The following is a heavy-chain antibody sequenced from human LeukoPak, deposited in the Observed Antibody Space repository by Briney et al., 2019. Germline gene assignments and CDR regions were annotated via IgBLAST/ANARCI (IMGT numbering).Heavy chain of an antibody. J-gene: IGHJ6*02. CDR3: ASLLSGFISSWCPDYYYGVDV. CDR2: ISYSGST. D-gene: IGHD6-13*01. V-gene: IGHV4-39*01. Sequence: SETLSLTCTVSSDSISSSRFYGGWIRQPPGRGLEWIATISYSGSTYYNPSLRSRVTMSIDTSKNQFSPKLSSVTAADTAVYYCASLLSGFISSWCPDYYYGVDVWGQGTTVSVSS. CDR1: SDSISSSRFY.